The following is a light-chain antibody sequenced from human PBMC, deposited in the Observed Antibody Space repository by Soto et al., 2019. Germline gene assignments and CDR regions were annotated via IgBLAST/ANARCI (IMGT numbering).Light chain of an antibody. CDR2: EVS. V-gene: IGLV2-8*01. Sequence: QSVLTQPHSASGSPGQSVTISCTGTSSDVGDYNYVSWYQQHPGKAPKIMIYEVSKRPSGVPDRFSGSKSGNTASLTVSGLQAEDEADYYCSSYAGSNNVVLGGGTKLTVL. CDR3: SSYAGSNNVV. J-gene: IGLJ3*02. CDR1: SSDVGDYNY.